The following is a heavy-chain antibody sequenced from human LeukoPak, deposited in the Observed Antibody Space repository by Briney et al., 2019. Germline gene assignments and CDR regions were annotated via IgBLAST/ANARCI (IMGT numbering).Heavy chain of an antibody. CDR1: GYTFTGYY. CDR3: ARYSSSWDRLLDY. V-gene: IGHV1-2*02. J-gene: IGHJ4*02. CDR2: INPNSGGT. D-gene: IGHD6-13*01. Sequence: ASVKVSCKASGYTFTGYYMHWVRQAPGQGLEWMGWINPNSGGTSYAQKFQGRVTMTRDTSISTAYMELSRLRSDDTAVYYCARYSSSWDRLLDYWGQGTLVTVSS.